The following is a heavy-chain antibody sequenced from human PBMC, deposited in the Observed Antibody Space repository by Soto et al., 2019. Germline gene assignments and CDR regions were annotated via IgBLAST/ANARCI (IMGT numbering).Heavy chain of an antibody. CDR1: NGSVSRDY. D-gene: IGHD4-4*01. CDR3: ARVREYSNDVLIWRDGFDI. Sequence: SETLSPTCTVSNGSVSRDYWSWIRHPPGTGLEWIGSIYYSGSTHYNPSLERRVTLSVDTSQNQFSLRLSAVTAADTAVYCCARVREYSNDVLIWRDGFDIWGQVTMVTVSS. V-gene: IGHV4-59*02. CDR2: IYYSGST. J-gene: IGHJ3*02.